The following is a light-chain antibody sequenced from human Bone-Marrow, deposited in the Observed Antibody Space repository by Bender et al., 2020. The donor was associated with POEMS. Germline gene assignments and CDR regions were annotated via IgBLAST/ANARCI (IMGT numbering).Light chain of an antibody. Sequence: QSALTQPASVSGSPGQPITISCTGTSSDVGGYNYVSWYQQHPGKAPQLIIYDVSYRPSGVSNRFSGSKSGNTASLTISGIQTEDEADYYCSSYTGDSTVFGGGTRLTVL. J-gene: IGLJ2*01. CDR1: SSDVGGYNY. CDR3: SSYTGDSTV. V-gene: IGLV2-14*03. CDR2: DVS.